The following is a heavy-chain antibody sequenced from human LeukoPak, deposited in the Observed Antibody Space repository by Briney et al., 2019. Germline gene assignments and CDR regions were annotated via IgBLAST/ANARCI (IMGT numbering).Heavy chain of an antibody. V-gene: IGHV3-48*04. CDR1: GFTFSSYG. CDR2: ISSSGSTI. D-gene: IGHD2-15*01. J-gene: IGHJ5*02. CDR3: ARSRYCSGGSCYSPGGWFDP. Sequence: GGSLRLSCAASGFTFSSYGMSWVRQAPGKGLEWVSYISSSGSTIYYADSVKGRFTISRDNAKNSLYLQMNSLRAEDTAVYYCARSRYCSGGSCYSPGGWFDPWGQGTLVTVSS.